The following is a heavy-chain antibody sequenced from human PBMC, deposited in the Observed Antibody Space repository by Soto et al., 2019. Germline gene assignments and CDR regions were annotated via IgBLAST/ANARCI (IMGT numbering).Heavy chain of an antibody. Sequence: ASVKVSCKASGYTFTSYGISWVRQAPGQGLEWMGWISAYNGNTNYAQKLQGRVTMNTDTSTSTAYMKLRSLRTDDTVVYYCARDPPYYYYYYMDVWGKGTTVTVSS. V-gene: IGHV1-18*01. CDR1: GYTFTSYG. J-gene: IGHJ6*03. CDR3: ARDPPYYYYYYMDV. CDR2: ISAYNGNT.